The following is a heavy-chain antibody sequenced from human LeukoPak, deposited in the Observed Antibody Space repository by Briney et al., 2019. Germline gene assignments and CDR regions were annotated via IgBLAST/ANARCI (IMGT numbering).Heavy chain of an antibody. J-gene: IGHJ4*02. V-gene: IGHV3-11*04. D-gene: IGHD2-2*01. Sequence: GGSLRLSCVVSGFTFSDYYMSWIRQAPGKGLEWVSYISSTGSTINNADSVKGRFTISRDNSKNTLYLQMNSLRAEDTAVYYCATITSHSGFDYWGQGTLVTVSS. CDR1: GFTFSDYY. CDR3: ATITSHSGFDY. CDR2: ISSTGSTI.